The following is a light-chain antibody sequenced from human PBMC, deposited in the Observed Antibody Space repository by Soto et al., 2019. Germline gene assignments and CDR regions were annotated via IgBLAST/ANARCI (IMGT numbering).Light chain of an antibody. CDR2: WAS. Sequence: DIVMSQSPDSLAVSLGERATINCQSSQSVLDSSNNKNYLACYQQKPGQPPKLLIYWASTRESGVPDRFSGSGSGTDFTLTISSLQAEDVAVYYCQQYYSTPPAFGPGTKVDIK. J-gene: IGKJ3*01. CDR3: QQYYSTPPA. CDR1: QSVLDSSNNKNY. V-gene: IGKV4-1*01.